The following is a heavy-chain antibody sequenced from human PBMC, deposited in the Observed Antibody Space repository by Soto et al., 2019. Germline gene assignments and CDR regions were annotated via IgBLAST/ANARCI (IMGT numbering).Heavy chain of an antibody. CDR1: GFTFSSYW. J-gene: IGHJ5*02. D-gene: IGHD3-22*01. Sequence: GGSLRLSCAASGFTFSSYWMSWVRQAPGKGLEWVANIKQDGSEKYYVDSVKGRFTISRGNAKNSLYLQMNSLRAEDTAVYYCAREVMGYYYDSSGYYYGNWFDPWGQGT. CDR2: IKQDGSEK. CDR3: AREVMGYYYDSSGYYYGNWFDP. V-gene: IGHV3-7*04.